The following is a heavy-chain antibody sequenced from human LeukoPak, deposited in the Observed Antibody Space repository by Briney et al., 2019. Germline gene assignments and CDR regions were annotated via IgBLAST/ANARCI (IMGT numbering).Heavy chain of an antibody. Sequence: PSETLSLTCAVYGGSFSGYYWSWIRQPPGKGLEWIGEINRSGSTNYNPSLKSRVTISVDTSKNQFSLKLSSVTAADTAVYYCARGGMTTVRISFDYWGQGTLVTVSS. CDR1: GGSFSGYY. D-gene: IGHD4-17*01. CDR2: INRSGST. CDR3: ARGGMTTVRISFDY. J-gene: IGHJ4*02. V-gene: IGHV4-34*01.